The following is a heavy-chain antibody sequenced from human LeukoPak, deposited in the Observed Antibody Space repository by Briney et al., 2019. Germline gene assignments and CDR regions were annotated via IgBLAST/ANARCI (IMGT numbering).Heavy chain of an antibody. CDR1: GFTFRNYG. Sequence: QPGRSLRLSCAVSGFTFRNYGMHWVRQAPGKGLEWVAIIWHDGSNEYYEDSVKGRFTISRDNSRNTVYLQMDSLRAEGTAVYYCARNNWNSRTQRWFYFDNWGEGTLVTVSS. V-gene: IGHV3-33*08. CDR2: IWHDGSNE. CDR3: ARNNWNSRTQRWFYFDN. D-gene: IGHD1-1*01. J-gene: IGHJ4*02.